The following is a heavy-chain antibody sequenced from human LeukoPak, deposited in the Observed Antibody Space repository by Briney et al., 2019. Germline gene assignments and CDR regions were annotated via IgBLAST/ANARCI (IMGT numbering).Heavy chain of an antibody. J-gene: IGHJ4*02. CDR2: IYYSGST. CDR3: ARIPGYYYAFDY. CDR1: GGSISSSSYY. D-gene: IGHD3-22*01. Sequence: AETLSLTCTVSGGSISSSSYYWGWIRQPPGKGLEWIGSIYYSGSTYYNPSLKSRVTISVDTSKNQFSLKLSSVTAADTAVYYCARIPGYYYAFDYWGQGTLVTVSS. V-gene: IGHV4-39*07.